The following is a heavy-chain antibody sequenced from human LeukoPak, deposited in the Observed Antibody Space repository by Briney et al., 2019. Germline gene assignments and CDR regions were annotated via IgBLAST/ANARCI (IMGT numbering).Heavy chain of an antibody. CDR2: IYHSGST. CDR3: AGANKGGSGTPQMDV. Sequence: NPSETLSLTCAVSGGSISSGGYSWSWIRQPPGKGLEWIGYIYHSGSTYYNPSLKSRVTISVDRSKNQFSLKLSSVTAAGTAVYYCAGANKGGSGTPQMDVWGKGTTVTVSS. CDR1: GGSISSGGYS. D-gene: IGHD3-10*01. J-gene: IGHJ6*04. V-gene: IGHV4-30-2*01.